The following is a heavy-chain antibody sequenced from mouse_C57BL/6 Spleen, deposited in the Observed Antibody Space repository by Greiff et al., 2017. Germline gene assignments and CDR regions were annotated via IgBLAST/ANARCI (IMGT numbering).Heavy chain of an antibody. CDR1: GYSFTSYY. V-gene: IGHV1-66*01. J-gene: IGHJ2*01. Sequence: VQLQQSGPELVKPGASVKISCKASGYSFTSYYIHWVKQRPGQGLEWIGWIYPGSGNTKYNEKFKGKATLTADTSSSTAYMQLSSLTSEDAAVYYCARLDGSNFDYWGQGTTLTVSS. CDR3: ARLDGSNFDY. CDR2: IYPGSGNT. D-gene: IGHD2-3*01.